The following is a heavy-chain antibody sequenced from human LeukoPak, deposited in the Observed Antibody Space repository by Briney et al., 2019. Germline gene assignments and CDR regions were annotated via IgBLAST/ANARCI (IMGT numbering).Heavy chain of an antibody. J-gene: IGHJ6*03. Sequence: GGSLRLSCAVSGFTFSTYTMNWVRQAPGKGLEWVSSITSSSTSIYYADSVKGRFTISRDNAKNSLYLQMNSLRAEDTAVYYCARVGVTMVRGGYYYMDVWGKGTTVTVSS. D-gene: IGHD3-10*01. V-gene: IGHV3-21*01. CDR2: ITSSSTSI. CDR3: ARVGVTMVRGGYYYMDV. CDR1: GFTFSTYT.